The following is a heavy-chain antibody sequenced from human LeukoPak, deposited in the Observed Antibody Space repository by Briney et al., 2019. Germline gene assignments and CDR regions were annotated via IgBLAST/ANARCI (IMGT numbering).Heavy chain of an antibody. CDR2: ISAHKGDT. CDR3: ARVKARSGSYSLDY. V-gene: IGHV1-18*01. D-gene: IGHD1-26*01. Sequence: ASVKVSCKASRYTLTNHGISWVRQARGQGLEWMGLISAHKGDTNYAQKFQGRVTMTTDTSTSTADLELRSLRSDDTAVYYCARVKARSGSYSLDYWGQGTLVTVSS. CDR1: RYTLTNHG. J-gene: IGHJ4*02.